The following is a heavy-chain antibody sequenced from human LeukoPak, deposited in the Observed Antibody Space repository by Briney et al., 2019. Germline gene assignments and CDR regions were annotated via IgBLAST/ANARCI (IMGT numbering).Heavy chain of an antibody. V-gene: IGHV3-23*01. CDR2: FVRGST. CDR3: TRAVPYGTSWYGKNDY. D-gene: IGHD6-13*01. CDR1: GFTLSSYP. Sequence: PGGSLRLSCAASGFTLSSYPMNWVRQAPGKGLEWVSTFVRGSTYYADTVQGRFTISRDSSKNTLYLQMNSLRADDTALYFCTRAVPYGTSWYGKNDYWGQGTLVAVSS. J-gene: IGHJ4*02.